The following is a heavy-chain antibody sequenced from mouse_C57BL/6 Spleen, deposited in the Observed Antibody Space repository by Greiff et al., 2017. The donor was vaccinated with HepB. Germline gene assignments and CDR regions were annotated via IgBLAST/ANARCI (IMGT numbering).Heavy chain of an antibody. CDR2: IGPGSGST. J-gene: IGHJ1*03. Sequence: VQLQQSGAELVKPGASVKISCKASGYTFTDYYINWVKQRPGQGLAWIGKIGPGSGSTYYNEKFKGKATLTADKSSSTAYMQLSSLTSEDSAVYFCAKYGTTVGRYFDVWGTGTTVTVSS. CDR3: AKYGTTVGRYFDV. V-gene: IGHV1-77*01. CDR1: GYTFTDYY. D-gene: IGHD1-1*01.